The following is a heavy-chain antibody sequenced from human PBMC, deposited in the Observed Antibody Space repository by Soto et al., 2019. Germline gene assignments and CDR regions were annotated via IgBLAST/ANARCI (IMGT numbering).Heavy chain of an antibody. Sequence: GGSLRLSCTASGFTLRSHTMNWVRQAPGKGLEWVSSISSSGNFIYYADSVKGRFTVSRENANNSLCLEMNSLRAEDTAVDYCSRLFSGWSDPRVDFWGQGILVTVSS. J-gene: IGHJ4*02. V-gene: IGHV3-21*01. CDR3: SRLFSGWSDPRVDF. D-gene: IGHD6-19*01. CDR1: GFTLRSHT. CDR2: ISSSGNFI.